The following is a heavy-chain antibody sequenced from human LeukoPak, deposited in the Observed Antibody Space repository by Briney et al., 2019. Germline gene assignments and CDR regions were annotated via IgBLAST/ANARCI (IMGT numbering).Heavy chain of an antibody. Sequence: PSETLSLTCTVSGGSISSSSYYWGWIRQPPGKGLEWIGSIYYSGSTYYNPSLKSRVTISVDTSKNQFSLKLSSVTAADTAVYYCASSYYDFWSGWNLDYWGQGTLVTVSS. V-gene: IGHV4-39*01. CDR3: ASSYYDFWSGWNLDY. J-gene: IGHJ4*02. CDR1: GGSISSSSYY. D-gene: IGHD3-3*01. CDR2: IYYSGST.